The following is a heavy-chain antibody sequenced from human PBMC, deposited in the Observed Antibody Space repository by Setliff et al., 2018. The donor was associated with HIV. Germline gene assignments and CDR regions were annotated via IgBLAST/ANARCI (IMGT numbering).Heavy chain of an antibody. D-gene: IGHD4-17*01. Sequence: ASETLSLTCTVSGGSISSSSHYWGWIRQPPGKGLEWIGSMSYSGNTYNNPSLKSRVTISVDTSKNQFSLKLSSVTAADTAVYYCARDDYGDYTVFDIWGQGTMVTVS. CDR2: MSYSGNT. CDR3: ARDDYGDYTVFDI. V-gene: IGHV4-39*07. CDR1: GGSISSSSHY. J-gene: IGHJ3*02.